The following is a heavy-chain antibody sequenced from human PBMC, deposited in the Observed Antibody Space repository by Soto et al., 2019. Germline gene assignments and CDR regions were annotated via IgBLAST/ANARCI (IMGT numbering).Heavy chain of an antibody. CDR1: GFTFSSYS. D-gene: IGHD6-13*01. Sequence: EVQLVESGGGLVKPGGSLRLSCAASGFTFSSYSMNWVRQAPGKGLEWVSSISSSSSYIYYADSVKGRFTISRDNAKNSLDLQRNSLRAEDTAVYYCARLVSGSWYSHLDYWGQGTLVTVSS. V-gene: IGHV3-21*01. CDR2: ISSSSSYI. J-gene: IGHJ4*02. CDR3: ARLVSGSWYSHLDY.